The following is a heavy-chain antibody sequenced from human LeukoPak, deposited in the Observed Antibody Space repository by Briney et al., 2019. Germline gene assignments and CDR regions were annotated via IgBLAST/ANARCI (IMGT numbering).Heavy chain of an antibody. CDR2: ISSNGGST. J-gene: IGHJ4*02. CDR3: ARSDIVVVPAATIFDY. D-gene: IGHD2-2*01. CDR1: GFTFSSYA. V-gene: IGHV3-64*01. Sequence: GGSLRLSCAASGFTFSSYAMHWVRQAPGKGLEYVSAISSNGGSTYYANSVKGRFTISRDNSKNTLYLQMGSLRAEDMAVYYCARSDIVVVPAATIFDYWGQGTLVTVSS.